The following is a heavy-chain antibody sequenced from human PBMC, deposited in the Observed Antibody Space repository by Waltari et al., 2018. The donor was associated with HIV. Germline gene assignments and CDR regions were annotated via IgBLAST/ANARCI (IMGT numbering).Heavy chain of an antibody. CDR2: INHSGST. V-gene: IGHV4-34*01. Sequence: QVQLQQWGAGLLKPSETLSLTCAVYGGSFSGYYWSWIRQPPGKGLEWIGEINHSGSTNYNPSLKSRVTISVDTSKNQFSLKLSSVTAADTAVYYCARVYYYDSSGSISAFDIWGQGTMVTVSS. CDR3: ARVYYYDSSGSISAFDI. J-gene: IGHJ3*02. D-gene: IGHD3-22*01. CDR1: GGSFSGYY.